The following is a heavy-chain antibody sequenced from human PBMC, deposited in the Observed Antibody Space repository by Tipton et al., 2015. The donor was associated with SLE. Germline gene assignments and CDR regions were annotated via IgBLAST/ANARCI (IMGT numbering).Heavy chain of an antibody. CDR3: AKGTAAGCFDY. J-gene: IGHJ4*02. Sequence: QLVQSGAEVKKPGESLTISCKASGYNFPNYWIGWVRQMPGKGLEWMGISHPGDSDTRYSPSFQGQVTISADKSITTAFLQWSRLKASDSAMYSCAKGTAAGCFDYWGQGTLVTVPS. CDR1: GYNFPNYW. V-gene: IGHV5-51*03. CDR2: SHPGDSDT. D-gene: IGHD6-13*01.